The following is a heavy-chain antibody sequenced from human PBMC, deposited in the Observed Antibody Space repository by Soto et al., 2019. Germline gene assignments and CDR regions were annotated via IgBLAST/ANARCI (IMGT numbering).Heavy chain of an antibody. Sequence: QVQLVQSGAEVKKPGSSVKVSCKASGGTFSSNAISWVRQAPGQGLEWMGGIIPIYASPNYAQNFQGRVTVTAGKATSSAYLELSRLKLADAAIYYCAVTVTGSRSPLAHWGRGTLVIVSS. J-gene: IGHJ4*02. CDR2: IIPIYASP. D-gene: IGHD3-9*01. V-gene: IGHV1-69*06. CDR1: GGTFSSNA. CDR3: AVTVTGSRSPLAH.